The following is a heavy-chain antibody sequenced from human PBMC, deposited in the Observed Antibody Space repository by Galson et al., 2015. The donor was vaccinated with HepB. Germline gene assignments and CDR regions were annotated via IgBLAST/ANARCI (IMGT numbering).Heavy chain of an antibody. CDR2: ISSSSRTI. CDR1: GFTFSSYS. V-gene: IGHV3-48*02. J-gene: IGHJ4*02. CDR3: AREGKTTAIGDY. Sequence: SLRLSCAASGFTFSSYSMNWVRQAPGKGLEWVSYISSSSRTIYYADSVKGRFTISRDNAKNSLYLQMNSLRDEDTAVYYCAREGKTTAIGDYWGQGTLVTVSS. D-gene: IGHD4-17*01.